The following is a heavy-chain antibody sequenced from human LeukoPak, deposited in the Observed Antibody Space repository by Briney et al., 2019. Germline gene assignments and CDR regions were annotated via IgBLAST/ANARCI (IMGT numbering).Heavy chain of an antibody. CDR1: GFTFSSYA. J-gene: IGHJ4*02. CDR3: ARVANYYDSSGYYYFDY. D-gene: IGHD3-22*01. Sequence: GGSLRLSCAASGFTFSSYAMHWVRQAPGKGLEWVAVISYDGGNKCYADSVKGRFTISRDNSKNTLYLQMNSLRAEDTAVYYCARVANYYDSSGYYYFDYWGQGTLVTVSS. V-gene: IGHV3-30-3*01. CDR2: ISYDGGNK.